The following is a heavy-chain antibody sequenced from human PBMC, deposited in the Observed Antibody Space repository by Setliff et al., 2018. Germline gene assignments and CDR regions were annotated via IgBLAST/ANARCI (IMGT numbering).Heavy chain of an antibody. J-gene: IGHJ4*02. D-gene: IGHD5-12*01. CDR2: ISSSSYI. V-gene: IGHV3-21*01. Sequence: GGSLRLSCAASGFTFSSYSMNWVRQAPGKGLEWVSSISSSSYIYYADSVKGRFTISRDNAKNSLYLQMNTLRAEDTAVYYCAKNPSYRSRSGLPSHFDYWGLGTLVTVSS. CDR3: AKNPSYRSRSGLPSHFDY. CDR1: GFTFSSYS.